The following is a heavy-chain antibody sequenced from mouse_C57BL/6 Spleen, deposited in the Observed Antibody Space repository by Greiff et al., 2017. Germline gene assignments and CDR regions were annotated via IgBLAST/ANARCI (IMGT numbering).Heavy chain of an antibody. J-gene: IGHJ2*01. CDR2: IYPGDGDT. V-gene: IGHV1-82*01. Sequence: QVQLQQSGPELVKPGASVKISCKASGYAFSSSWMNWVKQRPGKGLEWIGRIYPGDGDTNYNGKFKGKATLTADKSSSTAYMQLSSLTSEDSAVYFCAREGYDYGTLGYWGQVTTLTVSS. CDR3: AREGYDYGTLGY. CDR1: GYAFSSSW. D-gene: IGHD2-4*01.